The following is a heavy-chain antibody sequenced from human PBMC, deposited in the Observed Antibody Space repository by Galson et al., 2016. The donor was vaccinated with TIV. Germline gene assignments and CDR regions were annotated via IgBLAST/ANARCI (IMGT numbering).Heavy chain of an antibody. CDR1: GYTFSHYY. Sequence: QSGAEVKKPGESLKISCKASGYTFSHYYLHWVRQAPGQGLEWMGRINPKNGATDYALKFQGRVTMTRDTSISIAYMELSSLRSDDTVVYYCARDRGPGYCDDSSCYGYYGMDVWGQGTTVTVSS. D-gene: IGHD2-2*03. CDR3: ARDRGPGYCDDSSCYGYYGMDV. V-gene: IGHV1-2*05. J-gene: IGHJ6*02. CDR2: INPKNGAT.